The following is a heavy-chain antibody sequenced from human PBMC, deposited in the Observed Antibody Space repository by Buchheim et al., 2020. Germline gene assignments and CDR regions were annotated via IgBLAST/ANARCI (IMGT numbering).Heavy chain of an antibody. CDR2: SFHSGET. D-gene: IGHD5-24*01. CDR1: GDSISSSYW. Sequence: QVQLQESGPGLVKPSGTLSLTCGVSGDSISSSYWWSWVRQPPGKGLEWIGESFHSGETNYNPSLKSRVAMSVDNSKNQFSLKLSSVTAADTAVYYCARVEVRDGYNPIWGQGTL. J-gene: IGHJ4*02. CDR3: ARVEVRDGYNPI. V-gene: IGHV4-4*02.